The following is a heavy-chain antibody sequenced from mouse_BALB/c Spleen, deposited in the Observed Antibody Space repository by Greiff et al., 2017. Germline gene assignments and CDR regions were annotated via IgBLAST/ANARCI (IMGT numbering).Heavy chain of an antibody. Sequence: DVKLVESGGGLVQPGGSRKLSCAASGFTFSSFGMHWVRQAPEKGLEWVAYISSGSSTIYYADTVKGRFTISRDNPKNTLFLQMTSLRSEDTAMYYCARGAFITTATPFAYWGQGTLVTVSA. D-gene: IGHD1-2*01. V-gene: IGHV5-17*02. J-gene: IGHJ3*01. CDR1: GFTFSSFG. CDR3: ARGAFITTATPFAY. CDR2: ISSGSSTI.